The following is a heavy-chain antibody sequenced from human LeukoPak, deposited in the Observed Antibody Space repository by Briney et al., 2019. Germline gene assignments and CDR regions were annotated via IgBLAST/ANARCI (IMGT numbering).Heavy chain of an antibody. CDR1: GFTFSNYC. Sequence: GGSLRLSCAASGFTFSNYCLHWVRQAPGKGLVCVSRINNDGTSTYYADSVKGRFTISRDNAKNTLYLQMNSLRVDDPAGYYFTRPVNGDYLFVYWGQGILVTVSS. CDR3: TRPVNGDYLFVY. CDR2: INNDGTST. J-gene: IGHJ4*02. V-gene: IGHV3-74*01. D-gene: IGHD4-17*01.